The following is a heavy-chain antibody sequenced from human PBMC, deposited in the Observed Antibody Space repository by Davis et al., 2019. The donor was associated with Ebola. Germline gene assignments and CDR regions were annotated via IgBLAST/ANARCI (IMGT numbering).Heavy chain of an antibody. D-gene: IGHD2-21*02. V-gene: IGHV1-46*01. CDR3: ARGSRPQHIVVVTAIYYYYYYGMDV. Sequence: ASVKVSCKASGYTFTSYDINWVRQATGQGLEWMGIINPSGGSTSYAQKFQGRVTMTRDTSTSTVYMELSSLRSEDTAVYYCARGSRPQHIVVVTAIYYYYYYGMDVWGQGTTVTVSS. CDR1: GYTFTSYD. CDR2: INPSGGST. J-gene: IGHJ6*02.